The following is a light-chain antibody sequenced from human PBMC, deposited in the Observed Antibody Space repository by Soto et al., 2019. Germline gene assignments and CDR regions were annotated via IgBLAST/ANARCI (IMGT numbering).Light chain of an antibody. CDR3: QQYNNWPPLT. J-gene: IGKJ4*01. Sequence: EIVMTQSPATLSVSPGERDTLSCRASQSVSSNLAWYQQKPGQAPRLLIYGASTRATGIPARFSGSGSGTEFTLTNSSLQSEDFAVYYCQQYNNWPPLTFGGGTKVEIK. V-gene: IGKV3-15*01. CDR2: GAS. CDR1: QSVSSN.